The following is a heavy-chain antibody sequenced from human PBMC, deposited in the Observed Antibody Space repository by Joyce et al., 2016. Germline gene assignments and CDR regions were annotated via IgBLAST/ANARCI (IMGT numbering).Heavy chain of an antibody. CDR3: ARGPMPPYAFDI. CDR1: GYMFTDHY. Sequence: QVQLVQSGAEVKKPGALVKVSCKASGYMFTDHYVHWVRQAPGQGLQWMGRINPDSGGKSYAQKFQGRVTLTRDASIATAYMELSSLRSDDTAVYFCARGPMPPYAFDIWGQGTMVTVSS. J-gene: IGHJ3*02. D-gene: IGHD2-2*01. V-gene: IGHV1-2*06. CDR2: INPDSGGK.